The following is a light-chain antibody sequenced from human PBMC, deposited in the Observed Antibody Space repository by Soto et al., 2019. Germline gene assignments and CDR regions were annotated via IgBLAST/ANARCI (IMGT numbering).Light chain of an antibody. V-gene: IGLV2-14*01. CDR2: DVS. CDR3: RSYTSSSTYV. Sequence: QSVLTQPASVSVSPGQSITISCTGTSSDVGGYNYVSWYQQHPGKAPKLMIYDVSNRPSGVSNRFSGSKSGNTASLTISGLQAEDEADYYCRSYTSSSTYVFGTGTKVTVL. J-gene: IGLJ1*01. CDR1: SSDVGGYNY.